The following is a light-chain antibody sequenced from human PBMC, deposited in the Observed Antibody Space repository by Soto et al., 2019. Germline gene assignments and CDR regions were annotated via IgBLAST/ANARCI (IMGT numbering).Light chain of an antibody. J-gene: IGKJ2*01. CDR3: QQSYSTPYT. V-gene: IGKV1-39*01. CDR1: QSISSY. CDR2: AAS. Sequence: DIQMTQSPSSLSASVGDRVTITCRASQSISSYLNWYQQKPWKAPKLLIYAASSLQSGVPSRFSGSESGTDFTLTISSLQPEDFATYYCQQSYSTPYTFGQGTKLEIK.